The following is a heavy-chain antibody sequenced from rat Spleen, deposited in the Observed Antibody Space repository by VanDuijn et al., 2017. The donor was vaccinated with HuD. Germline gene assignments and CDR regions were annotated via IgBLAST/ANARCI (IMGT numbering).Heavy chain of an antibody. CDR1: GLTYSNYV. Sequence: EVQLVESGGGLVQPGRSLKISCAASGLTYSNYVMAWVRQAPTKGLEWVATISTGGGDTYYRDSVRGRFTISRDNAKSTLYLQMDSLRSEDTATYYCTRGGPYVNTTDFFGVLDVWGQGVSVTVSS. J-gene: IGHJ4*01. V-gene: IGHV5-25*01. CDR3: TRGGPYVNTTDFFGVLDV. D-gene: IGHD1-6*01. CDR2: ISTGGGDT.